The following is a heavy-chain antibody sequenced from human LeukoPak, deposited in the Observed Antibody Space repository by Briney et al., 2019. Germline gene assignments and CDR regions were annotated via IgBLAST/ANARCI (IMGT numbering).Heavy chain of an antibody. Sequence: PGGSLRLSCAASGFTFSSYWMSWVRQAPGKGLEWVAVIWYDGSNKYYADSVKGRFTISRAKNTLYLQMNSLRAEDTAVYYCAKDGYNLSYFDYWGQGTLVTVSS. CDR3: AKDGYNLSYFDY. J-gene: IGHJ4*02. V-gene: IGHV3-33*03. D-gene: IGHD5-24*01. CDR1: GFTFSSYW. CDR2: IWYDGSNK.